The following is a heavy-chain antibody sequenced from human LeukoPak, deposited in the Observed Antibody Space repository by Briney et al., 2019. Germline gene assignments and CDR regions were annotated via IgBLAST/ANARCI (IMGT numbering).Heavy chain of an antibody. V-gene: IGHV4-34*01. CDR1: GGPFSGYY. D-gene: IGHD3-10*01. J-gene: IGHJ4*02. Sequence: KSSETLSLTCAVYGGPFSGYYWSWIRQPPGKGLEWIGEINHSGSTNYNPSLKSRVTISVDTSKNQFSLKLSSVTAADTAVYYCARGPSIWFGELLNFDYWGQGTLVTVSS. CDR3: ARGPSIWFGELLNFDY. CDR2: INHSGST.